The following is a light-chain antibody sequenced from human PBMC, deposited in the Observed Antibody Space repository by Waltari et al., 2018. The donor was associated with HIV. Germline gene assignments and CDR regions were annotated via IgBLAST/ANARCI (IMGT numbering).Light chain of an antibody. V-gene: IGLV2-11*01. CDR3: CSYAGAYTYV. CDR2: EVN. J-gene: IGLJ1*01. Sequence: QSALTQPRSVSGSPGQSVTISCTRTSSDIGYFDYVSCYQQYPGKAPQVIIYEVNQRPPGVPDRFTGSKSGITASLTISGLQGEDEADYYYCSYAGAYTYVFGTGTKVNVL. CDR1: SSDIGYFDY.